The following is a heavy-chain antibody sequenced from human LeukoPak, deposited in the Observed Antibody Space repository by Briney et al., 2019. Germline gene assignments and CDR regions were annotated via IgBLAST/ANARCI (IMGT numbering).Heavy chain of an antibody. Sequence: GGSLRLSCGASGFTFSSYDIQWVRQATGKGLEWVSSIGTAGDTYYAGSVKGRFTLSRENAKKSSYLQMNNLGAGDTAVYYCARGALGFDYWGQGSLVTVSS. CDR2: IGTAGDT. V-gene: IGHV3-13*04. CDR1: GFTFSSYD. J-gene: IGHJ4*02. CDR3: ARGALGFDY.